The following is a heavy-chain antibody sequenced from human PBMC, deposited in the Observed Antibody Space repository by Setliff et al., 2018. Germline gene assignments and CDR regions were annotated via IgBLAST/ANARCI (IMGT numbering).Heavy chain of an antibody. V-gene: IGHV4-4*07. D-gene: IGHD3-3*01. Sequence: PSETLSLTCSVSGGIIYDHWWTWIRQPAGAGLEWIGRIYSDGSADYNPSLRSRVTISVDKSKNQFFLKLTSMTAADTALYFCARGRQGGFLEWAPFDSWGQGVVVTVS. CDR3: ARGRQGGFLEWAPFDS. J-gene: IGHJ4*02. CDR2: IYSDGSA. CDR1: GGIIYDHW.